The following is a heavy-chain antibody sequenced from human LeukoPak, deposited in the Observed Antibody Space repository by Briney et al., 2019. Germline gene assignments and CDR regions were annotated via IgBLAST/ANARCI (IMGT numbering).Heavy chain of an antibody. Sequence: PGGSLRLSCAASGFTFSNAWMSWVRQAPGKGLEWVGRIKSKTDGGTTDYAAPVKGRFTISRDDSKNTLYLQMNSLKTEDTAVYYCTTSPDSSSSPFAYYYYYMDVWGKGTTVTVSS. V-gene: IGHV3-15*01. D-gene: IGHD6-6*01. CDR1: GFTFSNAW. J-gene: IGHJ6*03. CDR2: IKSKTDGGTT. CDR3: TTSPDSSSSPFAYYYYYMDV.